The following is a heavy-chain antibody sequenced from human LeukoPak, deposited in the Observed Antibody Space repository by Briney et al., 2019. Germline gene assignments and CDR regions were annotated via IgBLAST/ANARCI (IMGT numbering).Heavy chain of an antibody. Sequence: ASVKVSCKASGYTFTSYDINCGRHGTGQRLEWRGWMKPNSGNAGYAQKFQGRVTITRNTSISTAYMELSSLTSEDTAVYYCARGRSGRWFDPWGQGTLVTVSS. V-gene: IGHV1-8*03. CDR2: MKPNSGNA. CDR3: ARGRSGRWFDP. J-gene: IGHJ5*02. D-gene: IGHD3-3*01. CDR1: GYTFTSYD.